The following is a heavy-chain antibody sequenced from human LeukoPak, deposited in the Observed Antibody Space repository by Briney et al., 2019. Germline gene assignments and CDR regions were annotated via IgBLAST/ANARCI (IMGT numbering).Heavy chain of an antibody. CDR1: GGSFSGYY. J-gene: IGHJ4*02. CDR3: ASSGSRWLIDKTYSPY. CDR2: ISHNENT. D-gene: IGHD3-22*01. Sequence: SETLSLTCAVYGGSFSGYYWNWNRQPPGKGLEWIGEISHNENTNYSPSLKSRLTISIDTSKNQFSLKLSSVTAAGTAVYYCASSGSRWLIDKTYSPYWGQGTLVTVSS. V-gene: IGHV4-34*01.